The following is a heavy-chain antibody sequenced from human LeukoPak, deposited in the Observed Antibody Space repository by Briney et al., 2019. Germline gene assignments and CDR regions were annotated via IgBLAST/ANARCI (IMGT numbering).Heavy chain of an antibody. Sequence: SETLSLTCTVSGGSMNNRDYYWSWIRQPPGKGLEWIGYIYYSGSTYYNPSLKSRVTISVDTSKNQFSLKLSSVTAADTAVYYCSYCGGDCPRSATGYFDYWGQGTLVTVSS. J-gene: IGHJ4*02. CDR1: GGSMNNRDYY. CDR3: SYCGGDCPRSATGYFDY. V-gene: IGHV4-30-4*03. D-gene: IGHD2-21*02. CDR2: IYYSGST.